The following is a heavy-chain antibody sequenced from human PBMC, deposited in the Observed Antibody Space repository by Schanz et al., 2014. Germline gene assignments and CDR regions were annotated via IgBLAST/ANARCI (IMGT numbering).Heavy chain of an antibody. CDR3: ARDHVATTDYDYFFYYLDV. CDR1: GYTFTDYG. J-gene: IGHJ6*03. V-gene: IGHV1-18*01. Sequence: QVQVVQSGAEVKKPGASVKVSCKASGYTFTDYGVIWVRQAPGQGLEWMGWISTSNGNTNCIQKLQGRVTMTTDTSTSTAYMELRSLRSDDTAVYYCARDHVATTDYDYFFYYLDVWATGITVIVSS. CDR2: ISTSNGNT. D-gene: IGHD1-1*01.